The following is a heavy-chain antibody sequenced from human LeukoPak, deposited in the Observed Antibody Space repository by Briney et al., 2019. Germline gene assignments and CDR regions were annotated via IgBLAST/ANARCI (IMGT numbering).Heavy chain of an antibody. Sequence: SQTLSLTCTVSGGSISSGSYYWSWIRQPAGKELEWIGRIYTSGSTNYNPSLKSRVTISVDTSKNQFSLKLSSVTAADTAVYYCARVRYSKYYFEYWGQGTLVTVSS. CDR2: IYTSGST. J-gene: IGHJ4*02. CDR3: ARVRYSKYYFEY. CDR1: GGSISSGSYY. D-gene: IGHD5-18*01. V-gene: IGHV4-61*02.